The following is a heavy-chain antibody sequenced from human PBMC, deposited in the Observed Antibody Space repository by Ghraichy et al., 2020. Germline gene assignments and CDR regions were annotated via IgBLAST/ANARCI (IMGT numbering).Heavy chain of an antibody. Sequence: ASAKVSCKASGYTFTGFYIHWVRQAPGQGLEWMGWINPNSGGTNSAQKFQGRVTMTRDTSITTAYMELRSLRSDDTAVYYCARDHLTNYYYYYDMDVWGQGTTVAVSS. CDR1: GYTFTGFY. J-gene: IGHJ6*02. V-gene: IGHV1-2*02. CDR3: ARDHLTNYYYYYDMDV. CDR2: INPNSGGT. D-gene: IGHD3-9*01.